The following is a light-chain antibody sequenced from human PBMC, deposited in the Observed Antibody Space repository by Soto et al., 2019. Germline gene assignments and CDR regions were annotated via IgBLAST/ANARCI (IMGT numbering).Light chain of an antibody. V-gene: IGKV3-20*01. CDR2: AAS. Sequence: EIVLTQSPGTLSLSPGERATLSCRASQSVNSRNLAWYQQKPGQAPRLLIYAASSRATCIPDRFSGSGSGTDFTLTISRLEPDDFAVYYCQQFASSPLFGQGTKLEIK. CDR3: QQFASSPL. CDR1: QSVNSRN. J-gene: IGKJ2*01.